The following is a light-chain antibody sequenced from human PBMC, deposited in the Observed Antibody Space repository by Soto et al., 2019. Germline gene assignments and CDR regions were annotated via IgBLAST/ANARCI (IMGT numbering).Light chain of an antibody. CDR2: DAS. V-gene: IGKV1-5*01. Sequence: DIPMTQSPSTLSASVGDRVTITCRASQSISTWLAWYQQKPGKAPKLLIYDASSFESGVSSRFSGSGSGTEFTLTISRLQPDDFATYYCQQYNSYPYTFGQGTKLEIK. J-gene: IGKJ2*01. CDR3: QQYNSYPYT. CDR1: QSISTW.